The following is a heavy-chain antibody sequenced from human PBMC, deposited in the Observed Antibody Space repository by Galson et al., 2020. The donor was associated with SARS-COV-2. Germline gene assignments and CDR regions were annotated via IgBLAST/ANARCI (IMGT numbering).Heavy chain of an antibody. D-gene: IGHD3-10*01. J-gene: IGHJ4*02. Sequence: GGSLRLSCAASGFTFSNAWMSWVRQAPRKGLEWVGRIKSKTDGGTTDYAAPVKGRFTISRDDSKNTLYLQMNSLKTEDTAVYYCTTDLWFGELADYWGQGTLVTVSS. CDR1: GFTFSNAW. CDR2: IKSKTDGGTT. V-gene: IGHV3-15*01. CDR3: TTDLWFGELADY.